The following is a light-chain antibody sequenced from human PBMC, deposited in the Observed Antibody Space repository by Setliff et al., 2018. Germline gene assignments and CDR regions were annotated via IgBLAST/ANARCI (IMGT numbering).Light chain of an antibody. CDR1: RSNVGPNT. CDR2: GNS. Sequence: SVLTQPPSASGTPGQRVTISCSGSRSNVGPNTVDWYQQVPGTAPRLLLFGNSQRPSGVPDRFSGSKSGTTASLVISGLQSEDEANYYCATWDDGLNGAVFGGGTKVTVL. J-gene: IGLJ2*01. CDR3: ATWDDGLNGAV. V-gene: IGLV1-44*01.